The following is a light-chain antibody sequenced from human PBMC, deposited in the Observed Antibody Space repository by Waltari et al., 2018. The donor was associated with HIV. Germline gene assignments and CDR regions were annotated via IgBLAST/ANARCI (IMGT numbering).Light chain of an antibody. CDR1: SSDVGGYNY. CDR3: TSYTSSSTLVV. CDR2: EVT. Sequence: QSALTQPPSVSGSLGQSITISCTGTSSDVGGYNYVYWYQHHPGKAPKLMIYEVTNRPSGVSNRFSGSKSGNTASLTISGLQAEDESDYYCTSYTSSSTLVVFGGGTNLTVL. J-gene: IGLJ2*01. V-gene: IGLV2-14*01.